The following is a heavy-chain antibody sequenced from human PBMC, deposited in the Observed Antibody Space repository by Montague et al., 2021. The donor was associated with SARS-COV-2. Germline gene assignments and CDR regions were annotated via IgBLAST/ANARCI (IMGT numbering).Heavy chain of an antibody. Sequence: YNNDRTNYTPSLESRVSVSVDTSKNQFSLRLSSVTAADTDVYYCARIGGWSGAFWGQGTLVTVAS. J-gene: IGHJ4*02. CDR3: ARIGGWSGAF. CDR2: YNNDRT. V-gene: IGHV4-30-4*01. D-gene: IGHD3/OR15-3a*01.